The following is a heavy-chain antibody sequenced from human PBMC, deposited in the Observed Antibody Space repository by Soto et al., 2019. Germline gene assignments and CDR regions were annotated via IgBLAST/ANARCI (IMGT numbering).Heavy chain of an antibody. CDR2: ISGSGGST. J-gene: IGHJ4*02. V-gene: IGHV3-23*01. CDR3: AKAPEAVAALGDYFDY. Sequence: GGSLRLSCAASGFTFSSYAMSWVRQAPGKGLEWVSAISGSGGSTYYADSGKRRFTISRDNSENTLYLQMNSRNAEDTAVYYCAKAPEAVAALGDYFDYWGQGTLVTVSS. D-gene: IGHD6-19*01. CDR1: GFTFSSYA.